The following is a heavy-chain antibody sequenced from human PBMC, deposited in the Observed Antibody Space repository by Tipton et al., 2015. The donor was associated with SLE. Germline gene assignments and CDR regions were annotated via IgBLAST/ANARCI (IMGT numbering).Heavy chain of an antibody. D-gene: IGHD3-22*01. J-gene: IGHJ4*02. V-gene: IGHV3-21*01. CDR2: ISSSSSYI. CDR1: GFIFSNYA. Sequence: SLRLSCAASGFIFSNYAMNWVRQAPGKGLEWVSSISSSSSYIYYADSVKGRFTISRDNAKNSLYLQMNSLRAEDTAVYYCATGLFEEYYYDSSGYKVRRLDYWGQGTLVTVSS. CDR3: ATGLFEEYYYDSSGYKVRRLDY.